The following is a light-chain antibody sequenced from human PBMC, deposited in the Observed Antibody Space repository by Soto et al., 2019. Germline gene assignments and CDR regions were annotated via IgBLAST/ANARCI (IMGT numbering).Light chain of an antibody. CDR1: QRFRGL. CDR2: DAY. V-gene: IGKV3-11*01. Sequence: EVVLAEFAVTFSLSPWERASLSCRGSQRFRGLLAGYQQKPGQAPRLLIYDAYNRATGIPPRFSGSGSGTDFTLTIISLQPEDAVVYYCQHRHMWPITFGQGTRLDIK. CDR3: QHRHMWPIT. J-gene: IGKJ5*01.